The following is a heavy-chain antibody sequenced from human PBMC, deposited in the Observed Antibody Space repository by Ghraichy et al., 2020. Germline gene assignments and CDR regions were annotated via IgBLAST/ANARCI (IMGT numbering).Heavy chain of an antibody. Sequence: GGSLRLSCPACRLADHNSAITSGGPTWCAGLGWDSAVSGSVSSTYYADSVRGRFTISRDNSKNTLYLQMNSLRAEDTAVYYCAKGDAYQLLSYGVDVWGQGTTVTVSS. CDR3: AKGDAYQLLSYGVDV. V-gene: IGHV3-23*01. J-gene: IGHJ6*02. CDR2: VSGSVSST. CDR1: RLADHNSA. D-gene: IGHD2-2*01.